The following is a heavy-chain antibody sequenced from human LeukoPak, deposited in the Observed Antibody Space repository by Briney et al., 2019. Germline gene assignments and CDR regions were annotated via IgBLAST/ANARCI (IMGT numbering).Heavy chain of an antibody. Sequence: GGSLRLSCAASGFTFSSYSMNWVRQAPGKGLEWVSSISSSSYIYYADSVKGRFTISRDNSKNTLYLQMNSLRAEDTAVYYCAKDWGYGSGSYFFDYWGQGTLVTVSS. J-gene: IGHJ4*02. CDR3: AKDWGYGSGSYFFDY. D-gene: IGHD3-10*01. V-gene: IGHV3-21*01. CDR2: ISSSSYI. CDR1: GFTFSSYS.